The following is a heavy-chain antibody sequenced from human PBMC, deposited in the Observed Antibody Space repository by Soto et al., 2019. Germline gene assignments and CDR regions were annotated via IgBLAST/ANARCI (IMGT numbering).Heavy chain of an antibody. V-gene: IGHV4-34*01. Sequence: SETLSLTCAVYGGSFSGYYWSWIRQPPGKGLEWIGEINHSGSTNYNPSLKSRVTISVDTSKNQFSLKLSSVTAADTAVYYCGRGSIAAGRGCWFDPWGQGTLVTVSS. CDR3: GRGSIAAGRGCWFDP. CDR2: INHSGST. D-gene: IGHD6-13*01. J-gene: IGHJ5*02. CDR1: GGSFSGYY.